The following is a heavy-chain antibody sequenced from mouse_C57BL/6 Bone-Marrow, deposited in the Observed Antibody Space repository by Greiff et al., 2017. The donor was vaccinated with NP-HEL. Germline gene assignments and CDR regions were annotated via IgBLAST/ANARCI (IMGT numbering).Heavy chain of an antibody. J-gene: IGHJ3*01. Sequence: VKLMESGAELVKPGASVKISCKASGYEFSNYWMNWVKQRPGKGLEWIGQIYPGDGDTNYNGKFKDKATLTADKSSSTAYMQLSRLTSEDPAVYFCARGAYWGQGTLVTVSA. CDR1: GYEFSNYW. V-gene: IGHV1-80*01. CDR2: IYPGDGDT. CDR3: ARGAY.